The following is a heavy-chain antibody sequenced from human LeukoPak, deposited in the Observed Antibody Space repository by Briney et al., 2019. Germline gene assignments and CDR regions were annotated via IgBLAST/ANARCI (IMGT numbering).Heavy chain of an antibody. CDR2: IKSKTDGGTT. CDR1: GFTFSNAW. Sequence: AGGSLRLSCAASGFTFSNAWMNWVRQAPGKGLEWVGRIKSKTDGGTTNYAAPVKGRFTISRDDSKNTLYLQMNSLKTEDTAVYYCSTTYYYDSSEGYWGQGTLVTVSS. V-gene: IGHV3-15*07. J-gene: IGHJ4*02. CDR3: STTYYYDSSEGY. D-gene: IGHD3-22*01.